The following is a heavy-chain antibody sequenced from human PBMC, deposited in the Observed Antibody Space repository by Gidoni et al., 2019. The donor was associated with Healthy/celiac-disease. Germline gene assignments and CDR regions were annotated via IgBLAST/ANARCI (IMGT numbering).Heavy chain of an antibody. CDR3: ARGRSQVFRSSGYYFDY. D-gene: IGHD6-6*01. V-gene: IGHV4-59*01. J-gene: IGHJ4*02. Sequence: QVQLQESGPGLVKPSETLSLTCTVSGGSISSYYWSWIRQPPGKGLEWIGYIYYSGSTNYNPSLKSRVTISVDTSKNQFSLKLSSVTAADTAVYYCARGRSQVFRSSGYYFDYWGQGTLVTVSS. CDR1: GGSISSYY. CDR2: IYYSGST.